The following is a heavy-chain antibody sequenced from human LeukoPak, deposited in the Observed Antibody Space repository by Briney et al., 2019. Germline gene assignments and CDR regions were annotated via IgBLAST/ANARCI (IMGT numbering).Heavy chain of an antibody. CDR3: AKGLDY. CDR2: IYTSGTS. V-gene: IGHV4-61*02. Sequence: SQTLSLTCTVSGGSINSGDYYWRWIRQPAGKGLEWIGRIYTSGTSNYNPSLKSRVTISLDTSKNQFSLTLSSVTAADTAVYSCAKGLDYWGQGILVTVSS. J-gene: IGHJ4*02. CDR1: GGSINSGDYY.